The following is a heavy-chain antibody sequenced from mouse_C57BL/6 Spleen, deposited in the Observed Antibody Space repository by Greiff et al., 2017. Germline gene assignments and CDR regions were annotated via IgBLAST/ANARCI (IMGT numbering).Heavy chain of an antibody. J-gene: IGHJ2*01. CDR3: ARESQARSYYYGH. Sequence: EVKLVESGGGLVKPGGSLKLSCAASGFTFSDYGMHWVRQAPETGREWVAYISSGSSTIYNADTVKGRFTISRDNAKNTLFLQMTILRSEDTAMYYCARESQARSYYYGHWGQGTTLTVSS. V-gene: IGHV5-17*01. CDR1: GFTFSDYG. CDR2: ISSGSSTI. D-gene: IGHD1-1*01.